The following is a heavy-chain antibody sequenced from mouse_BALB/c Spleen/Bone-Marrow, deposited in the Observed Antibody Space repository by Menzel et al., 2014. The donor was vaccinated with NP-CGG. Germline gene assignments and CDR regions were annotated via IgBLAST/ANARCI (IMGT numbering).Heavy chain of an antibody. CDR3: ARDRFDV. J-gene: IGHJ1*01. Sequence: VKLVESGPGLVAPSQSLSITCTVSGFSLTSYGVHWVRQPPGKGLEWLGVIWAGGSTNYNSALMSRLSISKDNSKSQVFLKMNSLQTVDTAMYYCARDRFDVWGAGTTVTVSS. CDR2: IWAGGST. CDR1: GFSLTSYG. V-gene: IGHV2-9*02.